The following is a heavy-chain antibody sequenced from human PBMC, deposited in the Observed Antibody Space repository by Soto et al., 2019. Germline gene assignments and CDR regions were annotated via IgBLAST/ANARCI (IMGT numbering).Heavy chain of an antibody. CDR3: AKAPPEVMLYYDYIWGSYHLFDY. D-gene: IGHD3-16*02. CDR2: ISGSGGST. Sequence: EVQLLESGGGLVQPGGSLRLSCAASGFTFSSYAMSWVRQAPGKGLEWVSAISGSGGSTYYADSVKGRFTISRDNSKNTLYLQMNSLRAEDTAVYYCAKAPPEVMLYYDYIWGSYHLFDYWGQGTLVTVSS. J-gene: IGHJ4*02. V-gene: IGHV3-23*01. CDR1: GFTFSSYA.